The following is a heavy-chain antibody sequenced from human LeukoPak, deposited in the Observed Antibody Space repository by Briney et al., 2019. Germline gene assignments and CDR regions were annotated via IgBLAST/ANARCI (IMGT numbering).Heavy chain of an antibody. J-gene: IGHJ4*02. Sequence: ASVKVSCKASGYTFTSYGISWVRQAPGQGLEWMGRINPNSGGTDYAQKFQGRVTMTRDTSTSTAYMELSRLRSDDTAVYYCARGGKYGCSGGSCYSDYWGQGTLVTVSA. D-gene: IGHD2-15*01. CDR3: ARGGKYGCSGGSCYSDY. CDR2: INPNSGGT. V-gene: IGHV1-2*06. CDR1: GYTFTSYG.